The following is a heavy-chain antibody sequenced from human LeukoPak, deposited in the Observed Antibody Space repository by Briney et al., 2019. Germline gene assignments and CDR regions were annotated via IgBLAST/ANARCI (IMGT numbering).Heavy chain of an antibody. V-gene: IGHV4-38-2*01. CDR1: GYSISSGYY. Sequence: SETLSLTCAVSGYSISSGYYWGWIRQPPGKGLEWIGSIYHSGSTYYNPSLKSRVTISVDTSKNQFSLKLSSVTAADTAVYYCAGRPFYCGNGDWGQGTLVTVSS. D-gene: IGHD4-23*01. CDR3: AGRPFYCGNGD. CDR2: IYHSGST. J-gene: IGHJ4*02.